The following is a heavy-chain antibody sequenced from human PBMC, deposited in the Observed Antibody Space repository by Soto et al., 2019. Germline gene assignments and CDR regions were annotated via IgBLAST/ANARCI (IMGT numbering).Heavy chain of an antibody. V-gene: IGHV3-23*01. CDR1: GFTFSSYA. Sequence: GGSLRLSCAASGFTFSSYAMSWVRQAPGKGLEWVSAISGSGGSTYYADSVKGRFTISRDNSKNTLYLQMNSLRAEDTAVYYCAKVYQGSGSYPGFKYFDYWGQGTLVTVSS. CDR2: ISGSGGST. D-gene: IGHD3-10*01. J-gene: IGHJ4*02. CDR3: AKVYQGSGSYPGFKYFDY.